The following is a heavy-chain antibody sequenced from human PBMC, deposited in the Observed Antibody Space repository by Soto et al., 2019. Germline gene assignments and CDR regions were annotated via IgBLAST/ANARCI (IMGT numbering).Heavy chain of an antibody. Sequence: QVQLVQSGAEVKKPGSSVKVSCKASGGTFSSYAISWVRQAPGQGLEWMGGIIPIFGTANYAQKFQGRVTITANESTSTAYMELSSLRSEDTAVYYCARAWVVTAAISFSWFDPWGQGTLVTVSS. V-gene: IGHV1-69*01. CDR2: IIPIFGTA. CDR3: ARAWVVTAAISFSWFDP. CDR1: GGTFSSYA. D-gene: IGHD2-2*01. J-gene: IGHJ5*02.